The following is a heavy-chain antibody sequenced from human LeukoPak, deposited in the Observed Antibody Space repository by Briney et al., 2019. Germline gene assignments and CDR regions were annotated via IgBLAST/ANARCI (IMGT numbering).Heavy chain of an antibody. CDR3: ARAIRGYVISHYYYYMDV. CDR2: IYYSGST. D-gene: IGHD5-12*01. V-gene: IGHV4-59*01. J-gene: IGHJ6*03. Sequence: MSSETLSLTCTVSGGSISSYYWSWIRQPPGKGLEWIGYIYYSGSTNYNPSLKSRVTISVDTSKNQFSLKLSSVTAADTAVYYCARAIRGYVISHYYYYMDVWGKGTTVTVSS. CDR1: GGSISSYY.